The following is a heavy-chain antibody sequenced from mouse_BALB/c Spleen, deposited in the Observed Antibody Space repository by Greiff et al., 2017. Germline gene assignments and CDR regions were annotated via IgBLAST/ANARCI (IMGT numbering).Heavy chain of an antibody. V-gene: IGHV5-17*02. D-gene: IGHD2-1*01. Sequence: EVQLQESGGGLVQPGGSRKLSCAASGFTFSSFGMHWVRQAPEKGLEWVAYISSGSSTIYYADTVKGRFTISRDNPKNTLFLQMTSLRSEDTAMYYCAREDGTAWFAYWGQGTLVTVSA. CDR3: AREDGTAWFAY. J-gene: IGHJ3*01. CDR2: ISSGSSTI. CDR1: GFTFSSFG.